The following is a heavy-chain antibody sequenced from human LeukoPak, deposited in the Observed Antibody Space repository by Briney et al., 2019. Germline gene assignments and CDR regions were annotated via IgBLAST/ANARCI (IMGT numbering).Heavy chain of an antibody. J-gene: IGHJ4*02. CDR2: TYYSGST. D-gene: IGHD6-19*01. CDR3: ARRGLSPPSCFDY. CDR1: GGSISSSSYY. Sequence: SETLSLTCTVSGGSISSSSYYWGWIRQPPGKGLEWIGSTYYSGSTYYNPSLKSRVTISVDTSKNQFSLKLSSVTAADTAVYYCARRGLSPPSCFDYWGQGTLVTVSS. V-gene: IGHV4-39*07.